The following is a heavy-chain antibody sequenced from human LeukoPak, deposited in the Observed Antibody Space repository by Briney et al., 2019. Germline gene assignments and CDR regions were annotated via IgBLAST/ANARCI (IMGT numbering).Heavy chain of an antibody. V-gene: IGHV1-18*01. CDR2: ISAYNGNT. CDR3: ARAHYGDYQTYYFDY. CDR1: GYTFTSYG. D-gene: IGHD4-17*01. J-gene: IGHJ4*02. Sequence: GASVKVSCKASGYTFTSYGISWVRQAPGQGLEWMGWISAYNGNTNYAQKLQGRVTMTTDTSTSTAYMELRSLRSDDTAVYYCARAHYGDYQTYYFDYWGQGTLVTVS.